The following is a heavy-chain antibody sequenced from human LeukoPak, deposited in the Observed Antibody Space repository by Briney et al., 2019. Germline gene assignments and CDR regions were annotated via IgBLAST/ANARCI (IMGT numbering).Heavy chain of an antibody. Sequence: GASVKVSCKASGYTFINFYMHWVRQAPGQGLEWMGWINPNSGGTNYAQKFQGRVTMTRDTSISTAYMELSRLRSDDTAVYYCAREAAYNWFDPWGQGTLVTVSS. J-gene: IGHJ5*02. CDR3: AREAAYNWFDP. V-gene: IGHV1-2*02. CDR1: GYTFINFY. D-gene: IGHD6-13*01. CDR2: INPNSGGT.